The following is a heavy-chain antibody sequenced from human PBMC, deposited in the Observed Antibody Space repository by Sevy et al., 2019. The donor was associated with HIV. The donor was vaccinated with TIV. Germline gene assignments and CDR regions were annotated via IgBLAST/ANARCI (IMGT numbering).Heavy chain of an antibody. J-gene: IGHJ4*02. CDR3: AKKGYDSSGYYDY. CDR2: ISGSGGST. Sequence: GGFLRLSCAASGFTFSSYAMSWVRQAPGKGLEWVSAISGSGGSTYYADSVKGRFTISRDNSKNTLYLQMNSLRAEDTLGYYCAKKGYDSSGYYDYWGQGTLVTVSS. V-gene: IGHV3-23*01. CDR1: GFTFSSYA. D-gene: IGHD3-22*01.